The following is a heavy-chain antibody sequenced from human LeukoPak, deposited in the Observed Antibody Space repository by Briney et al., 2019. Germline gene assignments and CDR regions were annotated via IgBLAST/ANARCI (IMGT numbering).Heavy chain of an antibody. CDR3: AREHGSSSALCDY. J-gene: IGHJ4*02. CDR2: INPNSGGT. CDR1: GYTFTGYS. D-gene: IGHD6-6*01. Sequence: ASVKVSCKASGYTFTGYSMHWVRQAPGQGLEWMGWINPNSGGTSYAQKFQDRVTMTRDTSISTAYMELSRLRSDDTAVYYCAREHGSSSALCDYWGQGTLVTVSS. V-gene: IGHV1-2*02.